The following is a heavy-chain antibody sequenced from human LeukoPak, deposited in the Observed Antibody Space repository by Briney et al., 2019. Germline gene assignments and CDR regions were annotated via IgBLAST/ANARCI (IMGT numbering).Heavy chain of an antibody. CDR2: ISSSSSTI. D-gene: IGHD4-11*01. CDR3: AGATPKVYYYYMDV. V-gene: IGHV3-48*01. CDR1: GFTFSSYS. J-gene: IGHJ6*03. Sequence: PGGSLRLSCAASGFTFSSYSMNWVRQAPGKGLEWVSYISSSSSTIYYADSVKGRFTISRDNAKNSLYLQMNSLRAEDTAVYYRAGATPKVYYYYMDVWGKGTTVTVSS.